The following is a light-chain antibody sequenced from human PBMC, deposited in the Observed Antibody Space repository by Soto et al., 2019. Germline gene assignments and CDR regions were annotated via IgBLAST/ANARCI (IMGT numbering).Light chain of an antibody. CDR2: AAS. CDR1: QSIRSY. CDR3: LQDYNYPYT. J-gene: IGKJ5*01. V-gene: IGKV1-6*01. Sequence: IQMTQSPSSLAASLGDRVTITCRASQSIRSYLNWYQQKPGKAPKLLIYAASSLQSGVPSRSSGSGSGTDFTLTINSLQPEDFETYYCLQDYNYPYTFGQGTRLEIK.